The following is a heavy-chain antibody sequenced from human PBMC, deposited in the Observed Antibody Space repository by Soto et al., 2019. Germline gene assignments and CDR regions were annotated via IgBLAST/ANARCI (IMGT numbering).Heavy chain of an antibody. CDR2: TYYKSKWYY. J-gene: IGHJ6*03. CDR1: GESESRSRAA. V-gene: IGHV6-1*01. Sequence: PSQTLSLTCEIPGESESRSRAASNYIKQTPSRGLEWLGRTYYKSKWYYTYAASVKSRITVSPDTSKNQFSLQLTSVTPEDTAVYYCARGSWDDVSGHYYVHVWAKGTTVTVSS. CDR3: ARGSWDDVSGHYYVHV. D-gene: IGHD1-1*01.